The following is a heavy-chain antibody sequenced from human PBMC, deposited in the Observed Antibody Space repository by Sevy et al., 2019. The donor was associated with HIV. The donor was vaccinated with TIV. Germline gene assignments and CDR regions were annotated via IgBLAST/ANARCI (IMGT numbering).Heavy chain of an antibody. CDR3: ARVRSATVSATVKFYYFDY. CDR2: IYYSGST. D-gene: IGHD4-17*01. CDR1: GGSISSGDYY. V-gene: IGHV4-30-4*01. Sequence: SETLSLTCTVSGGSISSGDYYWSWIRQSPGKGLEWIGYIYYSGSTYYNPSLKSRITISEDRSKNQFSLKLSYVSAADTAVYYCARVRSATVSATVKFYYFDYWGQGTLVTVSS. J-gene: IGHJ4*02.